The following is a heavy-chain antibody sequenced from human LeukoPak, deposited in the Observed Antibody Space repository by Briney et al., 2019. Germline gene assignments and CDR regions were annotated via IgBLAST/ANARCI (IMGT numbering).Heavy chain of an antibody. CDR1: GFTFSSYA. J-gene: IGHJ4*02. Sequence: GGSLRLSCAASGFTFSSYAMSWVRQAPGKGLEWVSAISGSGGSTYYADSVKGRFTISRGNSKNTLYLQMNSLRAEDTAVYYCAKCKSGGYIRYFDYWGQGTLVTVSS. CDR3: AKCKSGGYIRYFDY. D-gene: IGHD2-15*01. V-gene: IGHV3-23*01. CDR2: ISGSGGST.